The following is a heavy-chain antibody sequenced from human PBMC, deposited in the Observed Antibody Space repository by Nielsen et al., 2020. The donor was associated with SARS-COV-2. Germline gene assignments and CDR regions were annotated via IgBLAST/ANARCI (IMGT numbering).Heavy chain of an antibody. J-gene: IGHJ4*02. D-gene: IGHD6-19*01. Sequence: SLKISCAASGFTFDDYAMHWVRQAPGKGLEWVSGISWNSGSIGYADSVKGRFTISRDNAKNSLYLQMNSLRAEDTALYYCANPCSSGSRWGQGTLVTVSS. V-gene: IGHV3-9*01. CDR2: ISWNSGSI. CDR1: GFTFDDYA. CDR3: ANPCSSGSR.